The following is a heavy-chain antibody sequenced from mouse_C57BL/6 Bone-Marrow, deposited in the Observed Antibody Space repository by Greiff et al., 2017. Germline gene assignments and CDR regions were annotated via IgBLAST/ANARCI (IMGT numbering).Heavy chain of an antibody. CDR3: ARLDYYGSSSFAY. D-gene: IGHD1-1*01. J-gene: IGHJ3*01. V-gene: IGHV1-81*01. Sequence: QVQLQQSGAELARPGASVKLSCKASGYTFTSYGIIWVKQRTGQGLEWIGEIYPRSGNTYYNEKFKGKATLTADKSSSTAYMELRSLTSEDSAVYFCARLDYYGSSSFAYWGQGTLVTVSA. CDR1: GYTFTSYG. CDR2: IYPRSGNT.